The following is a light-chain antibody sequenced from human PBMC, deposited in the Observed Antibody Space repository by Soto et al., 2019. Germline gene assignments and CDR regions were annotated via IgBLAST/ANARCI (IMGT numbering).Light chain of an antibody. CDR1: SRDVGSYNR. J-gene: IGLJ1*01. CDR2: EVS. Sequence: QSALTQPPSVSGSPGQSVTISCTGTSRDVGSYNRVSWFQQPPGTAPKLLIYEVSNRPSGVPDRISGSKSGNTASLTISGLQAEDEADYYCSSYTSSSTYVFGTGTKLTVL. CDR3: SSYTSSSTYV. V-gene: IGLV2-18*02.